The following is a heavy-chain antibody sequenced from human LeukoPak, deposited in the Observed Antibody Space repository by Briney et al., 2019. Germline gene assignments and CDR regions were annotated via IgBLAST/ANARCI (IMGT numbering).Heavy chain of an antibody. Sequence: SETLSLTCTVSGGSISSSSYYWGWIRQPPGKGLEWIGSIYYSRSTYYNPSLKSRVTISVDTSKNQFSLKLSSVTAADTAVYYCARHPGSVLWFGELLIGAFDIWGQGTMVTVSS. CDR2: IYYSRST. CDR3: ARHPGSVLWFGELLIGAFDI. J-gene: IGHJ3*02. D-gene: IGHD3-10*01. V-gene: IGHV4-39*01. CDR1: GGSISSSSYY.